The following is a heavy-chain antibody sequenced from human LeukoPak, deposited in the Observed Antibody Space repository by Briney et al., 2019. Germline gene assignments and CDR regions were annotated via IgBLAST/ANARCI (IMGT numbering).Heavy chain of an antibody. V-gene: IGHV3-30*04. CDR1: GFTFSSYA. D-gene: IGHD5-24*01. CDR3: ARGGTERWLQPLPDY. CDR2: ISYDGSNK. J-gene: IGHJ4*02. Sequence: QTGGSLRLSCAASGFTFSSYAMHWVGQAPGKGLEWVAVISYDGSNKYYADSVKGRFTISRDNSKNTLYLQMNSLRAEDTAVYYCARGGTERWLQPLPDYRGRGTLVTVSS.